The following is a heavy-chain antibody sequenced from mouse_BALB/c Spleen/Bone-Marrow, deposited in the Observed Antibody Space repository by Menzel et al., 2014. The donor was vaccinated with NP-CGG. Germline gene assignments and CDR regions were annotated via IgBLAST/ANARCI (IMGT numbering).Heavy chain of an antibody. D-gene: IGHD2-3*01. CDR3: ARNDGYYSPWFAY. CDR2: IWSGGST. Sequence: QVQLQQPGPGLVQPSQSLSITCTVSGFSLTSYGVHWVRQPPGKGLEWLGVIWSGGSTDYNAAFISRLSISKDNSKSXVFFKMNSLQADDTAIYYCARNDGYYSPWFAYWGQGTLVTVSA. J-gene: IGHJ3*01. V-gene: IGHV2-4*02. CDR1: GFSLTSYG.